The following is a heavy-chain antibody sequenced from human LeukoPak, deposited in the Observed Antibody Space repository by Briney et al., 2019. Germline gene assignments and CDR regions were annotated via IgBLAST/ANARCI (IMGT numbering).Heavy chain of an antibody. D-gene: IGHD1-1*01. V-gene: IGHV1-2*02. CDR1: GYTFTGYY. CDR3: ARDRVPRTGTRRNWFDP. J-gene: IGHJ5*02. CDR2: INPNSGGT. Sequence: GASVKVSCKASGYTFTGYYMHWVRQAPGQGLEWMGWINPNSGGTNYAQKFQGRVTMTRDTSISTAYMELSRLRSDDTAVYYCARDRVPRTGTRRNWFDPWGQGTLVTVSS.